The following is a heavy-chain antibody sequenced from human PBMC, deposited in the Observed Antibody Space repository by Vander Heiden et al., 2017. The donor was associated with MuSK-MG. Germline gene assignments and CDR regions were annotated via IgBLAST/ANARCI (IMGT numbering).Heavy chain of an antibody. CDR3: ARGPRSPGPDGVDV. CDR2: SNQSGGT. J-gene: IGHJ6*02. Sequence: QVQLQQWGAGMLKPSETLSLTCAVNGGSFSGYYWSWIRQPPGKGLEWIGESNQSGGTNYNPSLKSRVTISIDTSKKQFSLKLTSVTAADTAVYYCARGPRSPGPDGVDVWGQGTTVTVSS. CDR1: GGSFSGYY. D-gene: IGHD2-15*01. V-gene: IGHV4-34*02.